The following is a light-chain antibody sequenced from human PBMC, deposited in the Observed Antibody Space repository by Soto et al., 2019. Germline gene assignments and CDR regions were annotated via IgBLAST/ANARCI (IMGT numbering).Light chain of an antibody. V-gene: IGKV3-15*01. CDR3: QQRSNWLT. J-gene: IGKJ4*01. Sequence: EIVMTQSPATLSVSPGERATLSCRASQDVLTNLAWYQQKPGQSPRLLIYRASTRATGVPARFSGSGSGTEFTLTISSLQSEDFAVYYCQQRSNWLTFGGGTKVDIK. CDR1: QDVLTN. CDR2: RAS.